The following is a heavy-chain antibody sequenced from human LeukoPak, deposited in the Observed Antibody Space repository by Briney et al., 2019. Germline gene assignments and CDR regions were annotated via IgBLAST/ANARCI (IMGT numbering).Heavy chain of an antibody. CDR1: GYTLTSYG. D-gene: IGHD3-3*01. Sequence: GASVKVSCKASGYTLTSYGISWVRQAPGQGLEWMGWISAYNGNTNYAQKVQGRVTMTTDTSTSTAYMELRSLRSDDTAVYYCARDYYDFWSGYSNTPGYWGQGTLVTVSS. J-gene: IGHJ4*02. CDR3: ARDYYDFWSGYSNTPGY. CDR2: ISAYNGNT. V-gene: IGHV1-18*01.